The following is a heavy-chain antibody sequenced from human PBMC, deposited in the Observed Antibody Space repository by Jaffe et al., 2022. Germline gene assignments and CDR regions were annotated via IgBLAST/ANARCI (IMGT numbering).Heavy chain of an antibody. J-gene: IGHJ1*01. CDR3: TTAGYSSSWYGEYFQH. Sequence: EVQLVESGGGLVKPGGSLRLSCAASGFTFSNAWMSWVRQAPGKGLEWVGRIKSKTDGGTTDYAAPVKGRFTISRDDSKNTLYLQMNSLKTEDTAVYYCTTAGYSSSWYGEYFQHWGQGTLVTVSS. CDR2: IKSKTDGGTT. CDR1: GFTFSNAW. D-gene: IGHD6-13*01. V-gene: IGHV3-15*01.